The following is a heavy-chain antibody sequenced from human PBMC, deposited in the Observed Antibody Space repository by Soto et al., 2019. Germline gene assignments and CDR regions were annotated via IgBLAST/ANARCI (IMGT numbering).Heavy chain of an antibody. CDR2: IIPIFGTA. V-gene: IGHV1-69*13. Sequence: ASVKVSCKASGGTFSSYAISWVRQAPGQGLEWMGGIIPIFGTANYAQKFQGRVTSTADESTSTAYMELSSLRSEDTAVYYCARLRMRCCSSTSCYGGYYYYYGMDVWGQGTKVTVSS. CDR1: GGTFSSYA. D-gene: IGHD2-2*01. J-gene: IGHJ6*02. CDR3: ARLRMRCCSSTSCYGGYYYYYGMDV.